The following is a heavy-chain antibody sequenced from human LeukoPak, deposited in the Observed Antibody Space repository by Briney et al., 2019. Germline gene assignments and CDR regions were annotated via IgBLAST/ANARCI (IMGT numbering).Heavy chain of an antibody. CDR3: ARLVVAVAGTGDY. CDR2: INSDGSST. Sequence: QSGGSLRLSCAASGFTFSSYWMHWVRQAPGKGLVWVSRINSDGSSTSYADSVKGRFTISRDNAKNTLYLQMNSLRAEDTAVYYCARLVVAVAGTGDYWGQGTLVTVSS. V-gene: IGHV3-74*01. CDR1: GFTFSSYW. J-gene: IGHJ4*02. D-gene: IGHD6-19*01.